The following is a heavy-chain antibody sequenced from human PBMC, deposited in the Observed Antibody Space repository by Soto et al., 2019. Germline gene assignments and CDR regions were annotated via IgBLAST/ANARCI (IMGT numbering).Heavy chain of an antibody. CDR2: ISYDGSNR. J-gene: IGHJ6*02. V-gene: IGHV3-30*04. CDR3: AREGSGTEDFYYGMDV. CDR1: GFTFSGDA. Sequence: GGSLRFSCAASGFTFSGDAMHWVRQAPGKGLEWVAVISYDGSNRYYAKSVKGRFTISRDNSKKTLYLQMNSLRPEDTALYYCAREGSGTEDFYYGMDVWGQGTTVTVSS. D-gene: IGHD1-1*01.